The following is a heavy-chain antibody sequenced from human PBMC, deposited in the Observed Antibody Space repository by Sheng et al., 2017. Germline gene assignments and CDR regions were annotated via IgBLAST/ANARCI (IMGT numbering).Heavy chain of an antibody. V-gene: IGHV1-69*13. CDR3: ASDPGRADFWSGYDMDV. CDR1: GYTFTSYG. Sequence: QVQLVQSGAEVKKPGASVKVSCKASGYTFTSYGISWVRQAPGQGLEWMGGIIPIFGTANYAQKFQGRVTITADESTSTAYMELSSLRSEDTAVYYCASDPGRADFWSGYDMDVWDQGP. D-gene: IGHD3-3*01. J-gene: IGHJ6*03. CDR2: IIPIFGTA.